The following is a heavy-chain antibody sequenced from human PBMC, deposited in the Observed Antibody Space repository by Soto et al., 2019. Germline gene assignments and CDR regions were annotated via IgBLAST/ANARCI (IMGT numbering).Heavy chain of an antibody. CDR1: GFTFSSYA. V-gene: IGHV3-23*01. D-gene: IGHD2-15*01. Sequence: EVQLLESGGGLVQPGGSLRLSCAASGFTFSSYAMSWVRQAPGKGLEWVSAISGSGGRTYYADSVKGRFTISRDNSKNTLYLQRNGLRAEDTAVYYCALREMGCGGGSCYSLHYYYYYMDVSGKGTAVSVSS. CDR2: ISGSGGRT. CDR3: ALREMGCGGGSCYSLHYYYYYMDV. J-gene: IGHJ6*03.